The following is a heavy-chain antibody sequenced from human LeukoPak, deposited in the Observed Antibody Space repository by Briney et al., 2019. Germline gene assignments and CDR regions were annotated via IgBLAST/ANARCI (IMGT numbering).Heavy chain of an antibody. CDR1: GFTFSSYA. D-gene: IGHD2-15*01. J-gene: IGHJ5*02. V-gene: IGHV3-33*01. CDR2: KWYDGSNE. Sequence: TGRSLRLSCAASGFTFSSYAMHWVRLAPGKGLEWVAVKWYDGSNEYYADSVKGRFTISRDNSKNTLYLQMNSLRAEDTAVYYCAREGYSPLSWFDPWGQGTLVTVSS. CDR3: AREGYSPLSWFDP.